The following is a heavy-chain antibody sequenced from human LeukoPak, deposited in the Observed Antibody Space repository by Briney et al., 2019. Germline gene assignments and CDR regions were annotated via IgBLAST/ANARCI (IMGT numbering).Heavy chain of an antibody. CDR2: IWYDGSNK. V-gene: IGHV3-33*08. Sequence: GGSLRLSCAASGFTFSSYSMNWVRQAPGKGLEWVAVIWYDGSNKYYADSVKGRFTISRDNSKNTLYLQMNSLRAEDTAVYYCARGSPYYDILTGYTFDYWGQGTLVTVSS. J-gene: IGHJ4*02. CDR3: ARGSPYYDILTGYTFDY. CDR1: GFTFSSYS. D-gene: IGHD3-9*01.